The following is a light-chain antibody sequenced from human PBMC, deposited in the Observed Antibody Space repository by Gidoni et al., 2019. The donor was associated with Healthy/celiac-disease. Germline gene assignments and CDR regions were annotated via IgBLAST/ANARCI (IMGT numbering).Light chain of an antibody. V-gene: IGLV3-19*01. J-gene: IGLJ1*01. CDR3: NSRDSSGNHLV. CDR1: SLRSYY. CDR2: GKN. Sequence: SSALTQNPAVSAALGQSVRFTCQGDSLRSYYASWYQQKPGQAPVLCIYGKNNRPSGIPDRFAGSSSGNTASLTITGAQAEDEADYYCNSRDSSGNHLVFGTGTKVTVL.